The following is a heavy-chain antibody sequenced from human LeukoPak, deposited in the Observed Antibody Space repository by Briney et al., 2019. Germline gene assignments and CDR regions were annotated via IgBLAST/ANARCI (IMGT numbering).Heavy chain of an antibody. CDR3: ARVYSIRSFDY. D-gene: IGHD2-15*01. CDR2: INPNSGDT. J-gene: IGHJ4*02. Sequence: ASVTVSCKASGYTFTVYYMHWVRQAPGQGLEWMGWINPNSGDTNYAQKFQGRVTMTRDTSINTAYMELTRLTSDDTAVYYCARVYSIRSFDYWGQGTLVTVSS. CDR1: GYTFTVYY. V-gene: IGHV1-2*02.